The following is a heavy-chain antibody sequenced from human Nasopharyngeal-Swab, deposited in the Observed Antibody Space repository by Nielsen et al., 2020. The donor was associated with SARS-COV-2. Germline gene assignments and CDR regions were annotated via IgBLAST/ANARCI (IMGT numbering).Heavy chain of an antibody. CDR1: GGSISSYY. V-gene: IGHV4-59*12. CDR2: IYYSGST. D-gene: IGHD5-18*01. Sequence: GSLRLSCTVSGGSISSYYWSWIRQPPGKGLEWIGYIYYSGSTYYNPSLKSRVTISVDTSKNQFSLKLSSVTAADTAVYYCARGGDTAMVYDYWGQGTLVTVSS. J-gene: IGHJ4*02. CDR3: ARGGDTAMVYDY.